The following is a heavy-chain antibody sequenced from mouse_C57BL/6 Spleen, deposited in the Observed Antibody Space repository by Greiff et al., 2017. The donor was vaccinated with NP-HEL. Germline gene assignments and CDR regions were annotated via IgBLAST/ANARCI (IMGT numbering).Heavy chain of an antibody. CDR2: IYPRSGNT. V-gene: IGHV1-81*01. D-gene: IGHD1-1*01. Sequence: QVHVKQSGAELARPGASVKLSCKASGYTFTSYGISWVKQRTGQGLEWIGEIYPRSGNTYYNEKFKGKATLTADKSSSTAYMELRSLTSEDSAVYFCARAPFTTVVATRYFDVWGTGTTVTVSS. CDR1: GYTFTSYG. CDR3: ARAPFTTVVATRYFDV. J-gene: IGHJ1*03.